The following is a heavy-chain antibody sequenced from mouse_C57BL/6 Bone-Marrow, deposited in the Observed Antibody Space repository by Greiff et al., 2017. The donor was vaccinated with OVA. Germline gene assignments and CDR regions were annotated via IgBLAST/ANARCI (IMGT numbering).Heavy chain of an antibody. Sequence: EVQVVESEGGLVQPGSSMKLSCTASGFTFSDYYMAWVRQVPEKGLEWVANINYDGSSTYYLDSLKSRFIISRDNAKNILYLQMSSLKSEDTATYYCARGGVGYDVRNAMDYWGQGTSVTVSS. CDR3: ARGGVGYDVRNAMDY. D-gene: IGHD2-2*01. J-gene: IGHJ4*01. V-gene: IGHV5-16*01. CDR2: INYDGSST. CDR1: GFTFSDYY.